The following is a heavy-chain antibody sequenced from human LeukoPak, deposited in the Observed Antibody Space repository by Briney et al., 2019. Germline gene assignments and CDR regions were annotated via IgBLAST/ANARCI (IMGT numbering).Heavy chain of an antibody. CDR2: ISSSSSSTI. V-gene: IGHV3-48*02. Sequence: GGSLRLSCAASGFTFSSYSMNWVRQAPGKGLEWVSYISSSSSSTIYYADSVKGRFTISRDNAKNSLYLQMNSLRDEDTAVYYCARDQERYSYGHGFDYRGQGTLVTVSS. D-gene: IGHD5-18*01. CDR3: ARDQERYSYGHGFDY. J-gene: IGHJ4*02. CDR1: GFTFSSYS.